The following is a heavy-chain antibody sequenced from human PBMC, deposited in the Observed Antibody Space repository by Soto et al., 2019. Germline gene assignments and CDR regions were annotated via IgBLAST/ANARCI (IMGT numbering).Heavy chain of an antibody. CDR2: INQSGST. J-gene: IGHJ6*02. D-gene: IGHD6-13*01. CDR1: GGSFSGYY. Sequence: SETLSLTCAVYGGSFSGYYWSWIRQPPGKGLEWIGEINQSGSTNYNPSLKSRVTISVDTSKNQFSLKLSSVTAADTAVYYCARGGPSSSWYRGYSYYYGMDVWGHGTTVTVSS. CDR3: ARGGPSSSWYRGYSYYYGMDV. V-gene: IGHV4-34*01.